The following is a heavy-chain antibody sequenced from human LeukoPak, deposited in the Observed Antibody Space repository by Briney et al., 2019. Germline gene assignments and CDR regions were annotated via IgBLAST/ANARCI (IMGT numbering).Heavy chain of an antibody. CDR3: AKESYSSSWGNWFDP. Sequence: GGSLRLSCAASGFTFSSYGMHWVRQAPGKGLEWVAFIRYDGSNKYYADSVKGRFTISRDNSKNTLYLQMNSLRAEDTAVYYCAKESYSSSWGNWFDPWGQGTLVTVSS. CDR1: GFTFSSYG. V-gene: IGHV3-30*02. CDR2: IRYDGSNK. D-gene: IGHD6-13*01. J-gene: IGHJ5*02.